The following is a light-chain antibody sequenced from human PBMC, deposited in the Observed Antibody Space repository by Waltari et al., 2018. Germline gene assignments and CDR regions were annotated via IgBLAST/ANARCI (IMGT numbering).Light chain of an antibody. CDR1: SSNIGAGYD. CDR3: QSYDSSLSGSRV. V-gene: IGLV1-40*01. Sequence: QSVLTQPPSVSGAPGPRVTISCTGSSSNIGAGYDVHWSQQLPGTAPKLLIYANTNRPSGVPDRFSGSKSGTSASLAITGLQAEDEADYYCQSYDSSLSGSRVFGGGTKLTVL. J-gene: IGLJ2*01. CDR2: ANT.